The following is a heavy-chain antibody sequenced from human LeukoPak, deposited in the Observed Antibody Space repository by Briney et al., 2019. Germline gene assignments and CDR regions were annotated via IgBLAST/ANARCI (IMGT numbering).Heavy chain of an antibody. CDR1: GFTFSSYG. D-gene: IGHD5-18*01. Sequence: GGSLRLSCAASGFTFSSYGMHWVRQAPGKGLEWVAVIWYDGSNKYYADSVKGRFTISRDNSKNTLYLRMNSLRAEDTAVYYCARDTAMVPHSSYYFDYWGQGTLVTVSS. V-gene: IGHV3-33*01. J-gene: IGHJ4*02. CDR2: IWYDGSNK. CDR3: ARDTAMVPHSSYYFDY.